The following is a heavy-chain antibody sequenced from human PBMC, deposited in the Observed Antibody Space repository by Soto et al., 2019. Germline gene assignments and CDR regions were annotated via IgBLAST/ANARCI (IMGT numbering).Heavy chain of an antibody. CDR2: INHSGST. V-gene: IGHV4-34*01. CDR3: ARVLYMDV. Sequence: QVQLQQWGAGLLKPSETLSLTCAVYGGSFSGYYWSWIRQPPGKGLEWIGEINHSGSTNYNPSLKSRVTISVDTSKNQFSLKLSSVTAADTAVYDCARVLYMDVWGKGTTVTVSS. CDR1: GGSFSGYY. J-gene: IGHJ6*03.